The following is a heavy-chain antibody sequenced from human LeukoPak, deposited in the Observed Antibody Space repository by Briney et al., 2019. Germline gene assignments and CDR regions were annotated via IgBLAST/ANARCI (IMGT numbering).Heavy chain of an antibody. CDR3: ARRYSSSSEISDAFDI. D-gene: IGHD6-6*01. V-gene: IGHV5-51*01. CDR2: IYPGDSDT. CDR1: GYSFTSYW. Sequence: GESLKISCKGSGYSFTSYWIGWVRQMPGKGLEWMGIIYPGDSDTRYSPSFQGQVTISADKSISTAYLQWSSLKASDTAMYYCARRYSSSSEISDAFDIWGQGTMVTVSS. J-gene: IGHJ3*02.